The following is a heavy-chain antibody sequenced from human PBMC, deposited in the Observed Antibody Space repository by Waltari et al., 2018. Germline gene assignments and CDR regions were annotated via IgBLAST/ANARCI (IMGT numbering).Heavy chain of an antibody. D-gene: IGHD1-1*01. J-gene: IGHJ6*02. CDR2: ISTDDSDT. Sequence: EEQLVESGGGLVQPGDSLRLSCAASGFTFSSFWMNWVRQAPGKGPLWVSRISTDDSDTTYADSVKGRFTISRDNARNTLYLQMNRLRAEDTAVYFCARVSRRTYRSPVPGRHYYYGMDVWGQGTTVTVSS. CDR3: ARVSRRTYRSPVPGRHYYYGMDV. CDR1: GFTFSSFW. V-gene: IGHV3-74*03.